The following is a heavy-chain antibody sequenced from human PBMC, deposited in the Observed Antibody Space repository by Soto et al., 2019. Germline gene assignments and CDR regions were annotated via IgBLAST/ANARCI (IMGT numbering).Heavy chain of an antibody. D-gene: IGHD3-22*01. CDR3: AIGTSCYDCIGYDPTFEI. J-gene: IGHJ3*02. Sequence: SVKVSCKASGGTFSSYAFNWVRQAPGQGLEWMGGIIPIFATASNAQKFQGRVTITADESTSTAYMELSRLRCGDPPASYYAIGTSCYDCIGYDPTFEIWGQGTRVTV. CDR1: GGTFSSYA. V-gene: IGHV1-69*13. CDR2: IIPIFATA.